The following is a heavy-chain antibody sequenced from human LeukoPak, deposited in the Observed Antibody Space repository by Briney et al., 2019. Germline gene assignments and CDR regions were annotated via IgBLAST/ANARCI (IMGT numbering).Heavy chain of an antibody. D-gene: IGHD1-14*01. CDR2: ISSSGAT. CDR1: GGSIRDHY. V-gene: IGHV4-4*09. CDR3: AKWEPAYEALAV. Sequence: PSETLSLTCIVSGGSIRDHYGNWIRQPPGKGQEWIGYISSSGATKYNPSLKSRVTTSVDTSKNQFSLSLSSVRAADTAVYYCAKWEPAYEALAVWGQGTMVTVSS. J-gene: IGHJ3*01.